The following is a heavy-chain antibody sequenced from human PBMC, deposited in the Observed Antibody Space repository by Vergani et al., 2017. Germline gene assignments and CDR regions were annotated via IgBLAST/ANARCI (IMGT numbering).Heavy chain of an antibody. CDR2: IFRSGTT. CDR3: ARENGVIGRIFYF. Sequence: QVQLQESGPGLVKPSQTLSLTCTVSGDSLSSSDHYWSWIRQRSDKGLEWVGHIFRSGTTYYNPSLKSRLIMSVDTSKNQFSLKLTSVTAADTAMYFCARENGVIGRIFYFWGQGTLVTVSS. CDR1: GDSLSSSDHY. V-gene: IGHV4-31*03. D-gene: IGHD2-21*01. J-gene: IGHJ4*02.